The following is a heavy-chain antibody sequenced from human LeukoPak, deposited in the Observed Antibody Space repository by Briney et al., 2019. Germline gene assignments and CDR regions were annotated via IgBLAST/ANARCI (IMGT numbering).Heavy chain of an antibody. V-gene: IGHV3-15*07. CDR1: GLTFSNAW. Sequence: GGSLRLPCAVSGLTFSNAWMNWVRQAPGKGLEWVAHIKSETNGGTADYAAAVEGRFTISRDDSKNTLYLQMNSLKIEDTAVYFCTTNPGSWGDFWGQGSLVTVSS. J-gene: IGHJ4*02. CDR3: TTNPGSWGDF. CDR2: IKSETNGGTA. D-gene: IGHD2-15*01.